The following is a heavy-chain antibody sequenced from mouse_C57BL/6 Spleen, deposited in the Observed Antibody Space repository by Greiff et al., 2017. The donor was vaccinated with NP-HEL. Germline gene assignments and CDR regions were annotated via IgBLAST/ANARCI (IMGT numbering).Heavy chain of an antibody. V-gene: IGHV5-17*01. D-gene: IGHD2-1*01. CDR2: ISSGSSTI. CDR1: GFTFSDYG. Sequence: EVQVVESGGGLVKPGGSLKLSCAASGFTFSDYGMHWVRQAPEKGLEWVAYISSGSSTIYYADTVKGRFTLSRDNAKNTLFMQMTSLRSEETAMYYGARLYYGNWGAMDYWGQGTSVTVSA. CDR3: ARLYYGNWGAMDY. J-gene: IGHJ4*01.